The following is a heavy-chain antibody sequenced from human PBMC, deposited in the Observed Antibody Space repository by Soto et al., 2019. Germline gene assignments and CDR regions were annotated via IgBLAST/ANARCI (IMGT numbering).Heavy chain of an antibody. CDR2: IFSGGRT. D-gene: IGHD4-17*01. J-gene: IGHJ4*02. V-gene: IGHV3-53*01. CDR1: GLPVSGNF. CDR3: AKDRYGDYGGIDY. Sequence: GGSLRLSCAASGLPVSGNFMSWVRQAPGKGLEWVSVIFSGGRTYYADSVKGRFTISRDTSKKTLFLQMNSLRAEDTAVYYCAKDRYGDYGGIDYWGQGTMVTVSS.